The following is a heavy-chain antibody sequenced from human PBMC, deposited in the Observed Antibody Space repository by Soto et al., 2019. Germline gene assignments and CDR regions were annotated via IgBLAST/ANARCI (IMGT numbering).Heavy chain of an antibody. J-gene: IGHJ4*02. V-gene: IGHV3-23*01. Sequence: EVQLLESGGGLVQPGGSLRLSCAASGFTFSSYAMSWVRQAPGKGLEWVSAISGSGGSTYYADSVKGRFTISRDNSKNTLYVQMNRLRAEDTDVYDCARDLGWQQLDRIDYWGQGTLVTVSS. CDR2: ISGSGGST. CDR3: ARDLGWQQLDRIDY. CDR1: GFTFSSYA. D-gene: IGHD6-13*01.